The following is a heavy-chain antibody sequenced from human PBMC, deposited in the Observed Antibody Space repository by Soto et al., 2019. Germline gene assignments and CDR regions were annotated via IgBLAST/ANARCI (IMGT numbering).Heavy chain of an antibody. J-gene: IGHJ4*02. CDR3: ARRRGHYYDRSALHDTSGYYSCFDS. Sequence: KPSETLSLTCAVSGGSFSGYYWNWIRQAPGEGLEWIAEINHSGNINYNPSLKSRVALSVDTSYNKFSLKLKSVTAADTAVYYCARRRGHYYDRSALHDTSGYYSCFDSWGQGTLVTVSS. D-gene: IGHD3-22*01. CDR2: INHSGNI. CDR1: GGSFSGYY. V-gene: IGHV4-34*01.